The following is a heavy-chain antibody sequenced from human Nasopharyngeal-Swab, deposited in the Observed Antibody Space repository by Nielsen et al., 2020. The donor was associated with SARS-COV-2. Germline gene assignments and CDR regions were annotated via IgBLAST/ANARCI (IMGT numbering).Heavy chain of an antibody. CDR3: AKAPYLRGLDV. Sequence: GESLKISCAASGFTFSSSPLTWVRQAPGKGLEWVSTISGSAYSTYYSDSVKGRFTISRDNSKNTLYLQMNSLRAEDTAVYYCAKAPYLRGLDVWGQGTTVTVSS. CDR2: ISGSAYST. V-gene: IGHV3-23*01. D-gene: IGHD2-21*01. J-gene: IGHJ6*02. CDR1: GFTFSSSP.